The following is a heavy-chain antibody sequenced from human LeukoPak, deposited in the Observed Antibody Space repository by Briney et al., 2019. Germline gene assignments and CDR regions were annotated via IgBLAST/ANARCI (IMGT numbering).Heavy chain of an antibody. V-gene: IGHV3-21*01. D-gene: IGHD5-12*01. CDR3: ARDQGGYDDGMFDY. J-gene: IGHJ4*02. CDR1: GFTFNIYS. CDR2: ISSSSSYI. Sequence: GGSLRLSCAASGFTFNIYSMNWVRQAPGKGLEWVSSISSSSSYIYYADSVKGRFTISRDNAKNSLYLQMNSLRAEDTAVYYCARDQGGYDDGMFDYWGQGTLVTVSS.